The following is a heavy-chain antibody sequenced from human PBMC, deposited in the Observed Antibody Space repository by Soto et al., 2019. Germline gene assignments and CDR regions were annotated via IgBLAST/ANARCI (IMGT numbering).Heavy chain of an antibody. Sequence: GFLGVSGAASEMTCGNFSVGWVRQTPGKGLEWVSAISYGGGTTYYADSVKGRFTISGDNSKNTLYLQMNSLRAEDTAVYYCAKNPGYYYDSTGYHLDYWGQGTLVTVSS. CDR2: ISYGGGTT. V-gene: IGHV3-23*01. CDR1: EMTCGNFS. J-gene: IGHJ4*02. D-gene: IGHD3-22*01. CDR3: AKNPGYYYDSTGYHLDY.